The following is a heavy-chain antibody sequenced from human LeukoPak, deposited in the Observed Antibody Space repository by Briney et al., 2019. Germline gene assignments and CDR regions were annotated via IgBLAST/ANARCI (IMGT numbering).Heavy chain of an antibody. CDR2: ISGSGDRT. V-gene: IGHV3-23*01. CDR3: ARSMTSFGGAVDY. CDR1: GFTFSSYV. Sequence: GGSLRLSCAASGFTFSSYVMSWVRQAPGKGLEWVSAISGSGDRTYYADSVRGRFTISRDNPKNTLYLQMNSLRAEDTAVYYCARSMTSFGGAVDYWGQGALVTVSS. D-gene: IGHD3-16*01. J-gene: IGHJ4*02.